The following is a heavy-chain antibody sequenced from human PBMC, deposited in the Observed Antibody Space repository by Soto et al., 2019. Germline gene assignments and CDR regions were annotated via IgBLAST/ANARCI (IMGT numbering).Heavy chain of an antibody. Sequence: GGSLRLSCAASGFTCSSYGMSWVCQAPGKGLEWVSTILVGGSTHYPDSVKGRFTISRDNSKNTVFLQMNSLTAGDTAVYYCAKATATGGGAFDICGQGTVVTVSS. CDR1: GFTCSSYG. D-gene: IGHD2-8*02. CDR3: AKATATGGGAFDI. J-gene: IGHJ3*02. V-gene: IGHV3-23*01. CDR2: ILVGGST.